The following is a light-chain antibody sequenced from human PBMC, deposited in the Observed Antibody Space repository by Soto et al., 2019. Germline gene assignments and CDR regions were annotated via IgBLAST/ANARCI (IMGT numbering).Light chain of an antibody. J-gene: IGLJ2*01. CDR3: AAWDGSLNNVL. CDR1: GSSIGTNT. Sequence: QSVLTQPPSASGTPGQRVTISCSGSGSSIGTNTVNWYRQLPGTAPKLLIYGNNQRPSGVPDRFSGSKSGTSASLAISGLQSEDEADYYCAAWDGSLNNVLFGGGTKFTVL. V-gene: IGLV1-44*01. CDR2: GNN.